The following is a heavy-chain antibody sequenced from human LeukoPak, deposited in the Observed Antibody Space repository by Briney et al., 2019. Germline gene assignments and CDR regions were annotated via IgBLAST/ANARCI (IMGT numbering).Heavy chain of an antibody. CDR1: GFTSSSYS. J-gene: IGHJ4*02. D-gene: IGHD2-15*01. CDR3: ARDRGYCSGGTCYTVFDF. CDR2: ISSSSSYI. Sequence: GGSLRLSCAASGFTSSSYSMNWVRQAPGKGLEWVSSISSSSSYIYYADSVKGRFTISRDNAKNSLHLQMNSLRAEDTAVYYCARDRGYCSGGTCYTVFDFWGQGTLVTVSS. V-gene: IGHV3-21*01.